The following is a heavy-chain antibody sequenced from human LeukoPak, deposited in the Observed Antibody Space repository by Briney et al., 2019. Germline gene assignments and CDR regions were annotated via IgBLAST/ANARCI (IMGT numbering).Heavy chain of an antibody. CDR3: ARISDCHLVWYFDY. D-gene: IGHD2-8*01. J-gene: IGHJ4*02. CDR1: GYTFTSYG. CDR2: ISAYNGDI. V-gene: IGHV1-18*04. Sequence: GASVKVSCKASGYTFTSYGITWVRQAPGQGLEWMGYISAYNGDINYAQKFQGRVTMTTDTSTSTAYMELRSLRSDDTAMYYCARISDCHLVWYFDYWGQGTLVTVSS.